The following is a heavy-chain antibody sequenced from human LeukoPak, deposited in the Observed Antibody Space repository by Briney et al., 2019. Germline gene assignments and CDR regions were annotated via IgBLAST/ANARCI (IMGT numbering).Heavy chain of an antibody. CDR2: INPSGGST. Sequence: ASVKVSCKASGYTFTSYYMHWVRQAPGQGLEWMGIINPSGGSTSYAQKFQGRVTMTRDTSTRTVYMEVSSLRYEDKAVYFCARDPPSGSGYYPDYWGQGTLVTVSS. J-gene: IGHJ4*02. CDR1: GYTFTSYY. CDR3: ARDPPSGSGYYPDY. D-gene: IGHD3-22*01. V-gene: IGHV1-46*01.